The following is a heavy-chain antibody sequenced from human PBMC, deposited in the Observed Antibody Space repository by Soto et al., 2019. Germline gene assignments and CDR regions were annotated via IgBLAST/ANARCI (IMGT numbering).Heavy chain of an antibody. D-gene: IGHD5-12*01. CDR3: AKDGDTNIVGNYFDY. CDR1: GFTFSNYA. Sequence: EVQLLESGGGLVQPGGSLRLSCAASGFTFSNYAMNWVRQAPGKGLEWVSAISGSGGFTYYADSVKGRFTISRDNSKNSQFMQMNSRRAEGTAFFYCAKDGDTNIVGNYFDYWGQGTLVTVSS. V-gene: IGHV3-23*01. CDR2: ISGSGGFT. J-gene: IGHJ4*02.